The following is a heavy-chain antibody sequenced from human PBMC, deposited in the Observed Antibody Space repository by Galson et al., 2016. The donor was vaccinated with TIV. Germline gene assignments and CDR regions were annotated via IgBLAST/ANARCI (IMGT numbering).Heavy chain of an antibody. Sequence: TLSLTCTVSGGSVSSSTYFWAWVRQPPGEGLEWIGTVYYDGTTYTNPSLKSPVTLSVDSSKNQISLKLGSVTAADTAIYFCARHGPWSFYFDFWGQGTLVTVSS. CDR3: ARHGPWSFYFDF. CDR1: GGSVSSSTYF. V-gene: IGHV4-39*01. D-gene: IGHD3-16*02. J-gene: IGHJ4*02. CDR2: VYYDGTT.